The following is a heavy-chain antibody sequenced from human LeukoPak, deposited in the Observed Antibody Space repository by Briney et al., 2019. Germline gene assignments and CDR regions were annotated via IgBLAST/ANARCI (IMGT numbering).Heavy chain of an antibody. CDR2: INHSGST. J-gene: IGHJ4*02. CDR1: GGSFSGYY. CDR3: ARGEGIAARPRSESFDY. Sequence: SETLSLTCAVYGGSFSGYYWSWIRQPPGKGLEWIGEINHSGSTNYNPSLKSRVTMSVDTSKNQFSLKLSSVTAADTAVYYCARGEGIAARPRSESFDYWGQGTLVTVSS. D-gene: IGHD6-6*01. V-gene: IGHV4-34*01.